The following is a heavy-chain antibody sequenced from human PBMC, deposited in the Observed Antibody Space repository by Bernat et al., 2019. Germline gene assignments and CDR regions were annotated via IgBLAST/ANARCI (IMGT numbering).Heavy chain of an antibody. CDR1: GGTFSSYT. V-gene: IGHV1-69*02. CDR2: IIPILGIA. CDR3: AVLAYCCCDCPGY. J-gene: IGHJ4*02. Sequence: QVQLVQSGAEVKKPGSSVKVSCKASGGTFSSYTISWVRQAPGQGLEWMGRIIPILGIANYAQKFQGRVTITADKSTSTAYMELSSLRSEDTAVYYCAVLAYCCCDCPGYWGQGTLVTVSS. D-gene: IGHD2-21*02.